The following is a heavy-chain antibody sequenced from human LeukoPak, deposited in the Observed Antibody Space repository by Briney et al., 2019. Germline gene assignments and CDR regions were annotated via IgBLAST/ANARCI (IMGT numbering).Heavy chain of an antibody. V-gene: IGHV3-23*01. D-gene: IGHD6-19*01. J-gene: IGHJ5*02. Sequence: QPGGSLRLSCAASGFTFSSYAMSWVRQAPGKGLEWVSAISGSGGSTYYADSVKGRFTISRDSSKNTLYLQMNSLSPEDPSVYSFAKELEGAVADWFDPWGQGTLVTVSS. CDR2: ISGSGGST. CDR3: AKELEGAVADWFDP. CDR1: GFTFSSYA.